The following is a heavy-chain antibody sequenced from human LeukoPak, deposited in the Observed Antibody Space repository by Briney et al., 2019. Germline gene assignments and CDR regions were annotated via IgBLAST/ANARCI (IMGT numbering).Heavy chain of an antibody. D-gene: IGHD6-13*01. J-gene: IGHJ3*02. CDR1: GFTFSRYC. Sequence: PGGSLRLSCVASGFTFSRYCMHWVRQAPGKRLEWVAFIRYDGSNKYYADSVKGRFTFSRDNSKNTLYLQMNSLRAEDTAVYCCAKVSSSWDNDAFDIWGQGTMVTVSS. V-gene: IGHV3-30*02. CDR3: AKVSSSWDNDAFDI. CDR2: IRYDGSNK.